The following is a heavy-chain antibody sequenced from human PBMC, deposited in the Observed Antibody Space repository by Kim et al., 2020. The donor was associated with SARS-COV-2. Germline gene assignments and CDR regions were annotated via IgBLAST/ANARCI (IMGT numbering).Heavy chain of an antibody. CDR2: IYYSGST. Sequence: SETLSLTCTVSGGSISSYYWSWIRQPPGKGLEWIGYIYYSGSTNYNPSLKSRVTISVDTSKNQFSLKLSSVTAADTAVYYCARLLVLEYYGDYENWFDPWGQGTLVTVSS. V-gene: IGHV4-59*08. CDR1: GGSISSYY. D-gene: IGHD4-17*01. CDR3: ARLLVLEYYGDYENWFDP. J-gene: IGHJ5*02.